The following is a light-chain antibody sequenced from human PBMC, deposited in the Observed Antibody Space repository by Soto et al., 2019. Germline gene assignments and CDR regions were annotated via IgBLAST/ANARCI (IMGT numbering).Light chain of an antibody. CDR1: QSITNW. CDR2: DAS. Sequence: DIQMTQSPSTLSTSVGHSVTITCRASQSITNWLAWYQQKPGKAPNLLIYDASNLQSGVPSRFSGSGSGTEFTLTISSLQPDDFATYYCQQYRTYPWTFGQGTKVEVK. V-gene: IGKV1-5*01. J-gene: IGKJ1*01. CDR3: QQYRTYPWT.